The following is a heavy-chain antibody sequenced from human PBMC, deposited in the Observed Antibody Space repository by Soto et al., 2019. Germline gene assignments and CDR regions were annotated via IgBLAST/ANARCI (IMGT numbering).Heavy chain of an antibody. D-gene: IGHD2-15*01. CDR1: GFTFSGSA. Sequence: EVQLVESGGGLVQPGGSLKLYCAASGFTFSGSAMHWVRQASGKGLEWVGRIRSNANSYAPAYAASVKGRFTISRDDSKNMAYQQMSSLNTEETAVDYCTRLVEGTWDYDGMDVWGQGTTVTVSS. CDR3: TRLVEGTWDYDGMDV. V-gene: IGHV3-73*02. J-gene: IGHJ6*02. CDR2: IRSNANSYAP.